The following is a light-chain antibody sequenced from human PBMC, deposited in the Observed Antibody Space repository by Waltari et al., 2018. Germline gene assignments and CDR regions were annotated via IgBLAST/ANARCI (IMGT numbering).Light chain of an antibody. J-gene: IGLJ2*01. V-gene: IGLV1-51*01. CDR3: GTWDSSLSAVV. CDR2: DHN. Sequence: QSVLTQPPSVSAAPGQRVTISCSGSSSNIGNNYVSWYQQVPGTAPKLLIYDHNKRPSGIPDRFSGSKSGTAATLGITGLQTGDEADYYCGTWDSSLSAVVFGGGTKLTVL. CDR1: SSNIGNNY.